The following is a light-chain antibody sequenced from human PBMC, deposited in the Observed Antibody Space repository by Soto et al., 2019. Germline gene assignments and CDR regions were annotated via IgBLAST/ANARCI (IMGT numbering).Light chain of an antibody. CDR2: GAS. CDR3: QQYDSSPLT. J-gene: IGKJ4*01. V-gene: IGKV3-20*01. CDR1: QSVSSSY. Sequence: EIVLTQSPGTLSLSPGERATLSCRASQSVSSSYLAWYQQKPGQAPRLLIYGASSRATGIPDRFSGSGSGTDFTLTISRLEAEDFAVYSCQQYDSSPLTFGGGTKVDIK.